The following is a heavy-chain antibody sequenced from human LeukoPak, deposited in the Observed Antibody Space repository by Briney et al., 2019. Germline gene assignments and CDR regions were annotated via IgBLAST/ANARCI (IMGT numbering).Heavy chain of an antibody. CDR3: ARLTSLTHFDY. V-gene: IGHV4-59*08. CDR2: IYYSGYT. D-gene: IGHD1-14*01. J-gene: IGHJ4*02. Sequence: TSETLSHTCTVSGGSLSSKHWSWVRQPPGKGLEWIGFIYYSGYTNYNPSLKSRVTISVDTSKNQFSLKLSSVTAADTAVYYCARLTSLTHFDYWRQRTLVPVSS. CDR1: GGSLSSKH.